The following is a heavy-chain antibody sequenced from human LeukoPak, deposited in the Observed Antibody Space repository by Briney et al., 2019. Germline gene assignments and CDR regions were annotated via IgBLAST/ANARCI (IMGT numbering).Heavy chain of an antibody. Sequence: SETLSLTCAVYGGSFSGYHWSWIRQPPGKGLEWIGEINHSGSTNYNPSLKSRVTISVDTSKNQFSLMVSSVTAADTAVYYCARGGVWIDPWGQGTLVTVSS. CDR3: ARGGVWIDP. CDR2: INHSGST. CDR1: GGSFSGYH. J-gene: IGHJ5*02. V-gene: IGHV4-34*01.